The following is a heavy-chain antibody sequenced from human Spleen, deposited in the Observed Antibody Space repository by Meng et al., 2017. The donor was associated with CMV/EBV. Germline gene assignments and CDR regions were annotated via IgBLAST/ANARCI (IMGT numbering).Heavy chain of an antibody. CDR2: IYYSGST. CDR1: GGSISSSSYY. D-gene: IGHD4-11*01. J-gene: IGHJ4*02. V-gene: IGHV4-39*07. Sequence: SETLSLTCTVSGGSISSSSYYWGWIRQPPGKGLECIGTIYYSGSTYYNPSLKSRVSMSVDTSKNQFSLKLSSVTATDTAVYYCARGLYRRDYWGQGTLVTVSS. CDR3: ARGLYRRDY.